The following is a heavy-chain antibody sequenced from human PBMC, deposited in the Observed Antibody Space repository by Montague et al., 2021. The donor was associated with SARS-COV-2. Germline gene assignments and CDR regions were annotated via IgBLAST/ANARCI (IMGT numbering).Heavy chain of an antibody. CDR2: TNYRSKWTS. CDR3: VRVTGSAQAGFDA. Sequence: CAISGDSVCSNTAAWNWIRQSPSGGLEWLARTNYRSKWTSDYATSVEGRVSIDPDTSKNQFFLHLRSVTPEDTGVYDCVRVTGSAQAGFDAWGQGTLVTVSS. D-gene: IGHD3-16*01. V-gene: IGHV6-1*01. CDR1: GDSVCSNTAA. J-gene: IGHJ4*02.